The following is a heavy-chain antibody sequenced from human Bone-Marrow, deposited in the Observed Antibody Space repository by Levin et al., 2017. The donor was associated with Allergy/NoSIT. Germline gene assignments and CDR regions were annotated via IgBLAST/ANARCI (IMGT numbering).Heavy chain of an antibody. CDR1: GFTLNNAW. D-gene: IGHD2-8*01. CDR2: FKGKTDGGTT. V-gene: IGHV3-15*07. J-gene: IGHJ6*02. Sequence: NPGGSLRLSCAVSGFTLNNAWINWVRQAPGKGLEWVGRFKGKTDGGTTDYAAPVKGRFTISRDDSKNMLYLQMNSLKTEDTAVYYCSTVRYCTSGVCYARYYYYYGMDVWGQGTTVTVSS. CDR3: STVRYCTSGVCYARYYYYYGMDV.